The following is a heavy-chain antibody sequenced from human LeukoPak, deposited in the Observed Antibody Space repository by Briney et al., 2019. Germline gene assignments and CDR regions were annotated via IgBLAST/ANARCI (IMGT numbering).Heavy chain of an antibody. CDR3: ARSHYYDSSGSQNNWFDP. CDR1: RGSFSGYF. D-gene: IGHD3-22*01. CDR2: INHSGST. J-gene: IGHJ5*02. V-gene: IGHV4-34*01. Sequence: SETLSLTCAVYRGSFSGYFWSWIRQPPGKGLEWIGEINHSGSTNYNPSLKSRVTISVDTSKNLFSLKLSSVTAADTAIYYCARSHYYDSSGSQNNWFDPWGQGTLVTVSS.